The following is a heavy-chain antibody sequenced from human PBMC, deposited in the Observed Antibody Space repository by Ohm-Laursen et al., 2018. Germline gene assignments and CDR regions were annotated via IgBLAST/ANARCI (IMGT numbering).Heavy chain of an antibody. V-gene: IGHV3-7*01. D-gene: IGHD5-18*01. CDR1: GFIFSNYW. J-gene: IGHJ3*02. Sequence: GSLRLSCTASGFIFSNYWMTWVRQAPGKGLEWVASIKQDGSEQLFVDSVKGRFTISRDNAKNSLYLEMNSLRAEDTAVYYCAKDYSYGPLYAFDIWGQGTMVTVSS. CDR2: IKQDGSEQ. CDR3: AKDYSYGPLYAFDI.